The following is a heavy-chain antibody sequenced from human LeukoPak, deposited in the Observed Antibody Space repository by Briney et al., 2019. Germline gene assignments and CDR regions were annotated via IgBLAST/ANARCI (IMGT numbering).Heavy chain of an antibody. CDR2: IKQDGSEK. D-gene: IGHD4-17*01. J-gene: IGHJ4*02. Sequence: GGSLRLSCAASGFTFSSYWMSWVRQAPGKGLEWVANIKQDGSEKYYVDSVKGRFTISRDNAKNSLYLQMNSLRAEDTAVYYCARAQYENYGDYEIFDYWGQGTLVTVSS. CDR1: GFTFSSYW. V-gene: IGHV3-7*01. CDR3: ARAQYENYGDYEIFDY.